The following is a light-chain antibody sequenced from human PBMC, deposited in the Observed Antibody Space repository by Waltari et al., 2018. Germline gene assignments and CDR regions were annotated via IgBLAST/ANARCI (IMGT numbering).Light chain of an antibody. Sequence: TQSLVTLPFSPPARPTLPCRASHTFSSSYLAWYQKKPGQAPRLLIYGASTRAAGCPVRFSGSGSGTDFTLTISRLEPEDFAVYYCQHYGTSPPLTFGGGTKVEIK. CDR2: GAS. CDR3: QHYGTSPPLT. J-gene: IGKJ4*01. V-gene: IGKV3-20*01. CDR1: HTFSSSY.